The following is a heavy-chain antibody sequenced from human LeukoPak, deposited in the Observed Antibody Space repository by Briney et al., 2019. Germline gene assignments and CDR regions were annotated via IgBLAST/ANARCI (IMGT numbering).Heavy chain of an antibody. J-gene: IGHJ3*02. CDR1: GGSISSYY. CDR2: IYYSGST. D-gene: IGHD6-19*01. V-gene: IGHV4-59*08. CDR3: AMQVAGDAFDI. Sequence: PSETLSLTCTVSGGSISSYYWSWIRQPPGKGLEWIGYIYYSGSTNYNPSLKSRVTISVDTSKNQFSLKLSSVTAADTAVYYCAMQVAGDAFDIWGQGTMVTVSS.